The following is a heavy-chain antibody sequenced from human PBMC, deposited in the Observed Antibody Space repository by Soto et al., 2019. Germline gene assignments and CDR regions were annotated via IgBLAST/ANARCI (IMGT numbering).Heavy chain of an antibody. D-gene: IGHD1-26*01. V-gene: IGHV4-61*08. J-gene: IGHJ4*02. CDR3: ARVTVAVPATTHYFDD. CDR1: CFSVNRGDYY. Sequence: PSETPSLPFTVSCFSVNRGDYYWSWIRQPPAMGLEWIGYFYYSGITNSNPPLRSRVTRSADTSKNQFSLTMRSVTAADAAVYYCARVTVAVPATTHYFDDWGQGTPVTVSS. CDR2: FYYSGIT.